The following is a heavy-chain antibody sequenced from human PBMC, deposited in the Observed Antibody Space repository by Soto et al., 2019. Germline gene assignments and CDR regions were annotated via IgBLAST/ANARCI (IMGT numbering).Heavy chain of an antibody. Sequence: VGSLRLSCTASGFSFSSYTMNWVRQAPGKGLQWVASITNRGTHTYSADSVKGRFTISRDNDKNSLYLQMNSLRAEDTAVYYCAKASSWPPRGYFDYWGQGTLVTVSS. CDR2: ITNRGTHT. CDR1: GFSFSSYT. V-gene: IGHV3-21*04. CDR3: AKASSWPPRGYFDY. J-gene: IGHJ4*02. D-gene: IGHD6-13*01.